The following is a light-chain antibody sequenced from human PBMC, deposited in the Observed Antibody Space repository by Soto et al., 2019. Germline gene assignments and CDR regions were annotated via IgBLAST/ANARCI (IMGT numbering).Light chain of an antibody. CDR1: QSISNW. J-gene: IGKJ2*01. V-gene: IGKV1-5*03. CDR2: KAA. CDR3: QENKTYSYT. Sequence: DIQMTQSPSTLSASVGDRVTITCRASQSISNWLAWYQQKPGKAPKLLIYKAASLESGVPSRFSGSGTGTEFTLTISSLKPDDFATYYCQENKTYSYTFGQGTKLEIK.